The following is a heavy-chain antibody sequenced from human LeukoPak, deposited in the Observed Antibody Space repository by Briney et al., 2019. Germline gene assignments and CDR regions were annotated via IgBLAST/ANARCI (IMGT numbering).Heavy chain of an antibody. D-gene: IGHD5-18*01. CDR3: ARGSRGYSYGYKGFDY. V-gene: IGHV3-23*01. CDR1: GFTFSSYA. CDR2: ISGSGGST. Sequence: PGGSLRLSCAASGFTFSSYAMSWVRQAPGKGLEWVSAISGSGGSTYYADSVKGRFTISRDNSKNTLYLQMNSLRAEDTAVYYCARGSRGYSYGYKGFDYWGQGTLVTVSS. J-gene: IGHJ4*02.